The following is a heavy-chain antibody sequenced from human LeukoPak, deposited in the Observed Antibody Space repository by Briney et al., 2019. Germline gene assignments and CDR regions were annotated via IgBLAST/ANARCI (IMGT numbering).Heavy chain of an antibody. CDR2: IYYSGST. D-gene: IGHD2-2*01. J-gene: IGHJ5*02. CDR1: GGPISGYY. CDR3: ARSSRSWFDP. V-gene: IGHV4-59*01. Sequence: SETLSLTCTVSGGPISGYYWSWIRQPPGKGLEWIGNIYYSGSTNYNPSLRSRVTISVDTSNNRFSLKLSSVTAADTAVYYCARSSRSWFDPWGQGTLVTVSS.